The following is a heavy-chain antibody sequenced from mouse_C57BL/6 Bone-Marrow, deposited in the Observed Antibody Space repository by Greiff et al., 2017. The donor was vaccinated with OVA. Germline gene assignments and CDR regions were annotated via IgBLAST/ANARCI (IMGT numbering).Heavy chain of an antibody. CDR3: TSYGNFDY. D-gene: IGHD2-1*01. Sequence: VQLQQSGAELVRPGASVKLSCTASGFNITDDYMHWVKQRPEQGLEWIGWVDPENGDTEYASKFQGKATITADTSSSTANLQLSSLTSEDTAVYYCTSYGNFDYWGQGTTLTVSS. CDR1: GFNITDDY. V-gene: IGHV14-4*01. CDR2: VDPENGDT. J-gene: IGHJ2*01.